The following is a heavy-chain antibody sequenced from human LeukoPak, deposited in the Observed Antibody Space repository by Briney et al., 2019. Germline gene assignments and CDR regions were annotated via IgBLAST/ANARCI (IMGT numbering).Heavy chain of an antibody. CDR1: GFIFSDYY. CDR2: TKTSGTPT. J-gene: IGHJ4*02. D-gene: IGHD4-17*01. V-gene: IGHV3-11*01. Sequence: PGGSLRLSCGASGFIFSDYYMTWVRQPPGKGLEWLSYTKTSGTPTYYADSVKGRFTVSRDNSINSLYLQLNSLRAEDTAVYYCAKASAVTTGYWGQGTLVTVSS. CDR3: AKASAVTTGY.